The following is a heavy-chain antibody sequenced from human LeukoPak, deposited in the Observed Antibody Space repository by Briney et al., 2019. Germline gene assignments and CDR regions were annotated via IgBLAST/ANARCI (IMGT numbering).Heavy chain of an antibody. Sequence: ASVKVSCKASGYTFTSYGISWVRQAPGQGLEWMGWISAYNGNTNYAQKLQGRVTMTTDTSTSTAYMGLRSLRSDDTAVYYCARDRITFGGVIVPGRHDYWGQGTLVTVSS. J-gene: IGHJ4*02. V-gene: IGHV1-18*01. D-gene: IGHD3-16*02. CDR3: ARDRITFGGVIVPGRHDY. CDR1: GYTFTSYG. CDR2: ISAYNGNT.